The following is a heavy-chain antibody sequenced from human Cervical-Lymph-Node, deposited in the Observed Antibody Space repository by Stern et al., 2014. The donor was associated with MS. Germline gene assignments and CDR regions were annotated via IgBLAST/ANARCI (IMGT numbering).Heavy chain of an antibody. CDR1: GFSFSNHG. V-gene: IGHV3-33*01. CDR2: IWYDGSNA. Sequence: EQLVESGGGVVQPGRSLRLSCAASGFSFSNHGMHWVRQTPGKGLEWVAVIWYDGSNAYYADSVKGRVTISRGNSKNTLSLHMTSLRAEDTAVYYCASSKTIYTSYFEYWGQGTLVTVSS. J-gene: IGHJ4*02. D-gene: IGHD2-2*02. CDR3: ASSKTIYTSYFEY.